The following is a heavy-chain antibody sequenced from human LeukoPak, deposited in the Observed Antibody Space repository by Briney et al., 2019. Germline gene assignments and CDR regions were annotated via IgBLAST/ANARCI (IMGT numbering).Heavy chain of an antibody. J-gene: IGHJ4*02. V-gene: IGHV3-7*04. Sequence: PGGSLRLSCAASGFTFSSYWMSWVRRSPGKGREGVANIKQEGSEKYYVDSVQGRFTISRDNAKNSLYLKMNSLRAEDTAVYYCARGTIAAAGYYYFDSWGQGTQVTVSS. D-gene: IGHD6-13*01. CDR3: ARGTIAAAGYYYFDS. CDR2: IKQEGSEK. CDR1: GFTFSSYW.